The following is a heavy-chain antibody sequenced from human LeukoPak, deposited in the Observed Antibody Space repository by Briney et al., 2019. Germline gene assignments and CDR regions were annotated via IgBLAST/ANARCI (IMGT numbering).Heavy chain of an antibody. CDR2: ISSSGSTI. D-gene: IGHD4-17*01. Sequence: GGSLRLSCAASGFTFSDYYMSWIRQAPGKGLEWVSYISSSGSTIYYADSVKGRFTISRDNAKNSLYLQMNSLRDEDTAVYYCVRDQTVFTILDYWGQGTLVTVSS. V-gene: IGHV3-11*04. J-gene: IGHJ4*02. CDR1: GFTFSDYY. CDR3: VRDQTVFTILDY.